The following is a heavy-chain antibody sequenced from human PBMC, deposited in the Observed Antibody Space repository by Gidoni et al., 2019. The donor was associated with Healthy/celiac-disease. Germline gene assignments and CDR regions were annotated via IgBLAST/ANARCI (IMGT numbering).Heavy chain of an antibody. V-gene: IGHV1-46*01. CDR1: GYHFTSYY. Sequence: QVQLVQSGAEVKKPGASVKVSCKASGYHFTSYYMHWVRQAPGQGLDLMGIINPSGGSTSYAKKFQGRVTMTRDTSTSTVYMELSSLRSEDTAVYYCARAKTGGAPMSNWFDPWGQGTLVTVSS. CDR2: INPSGGST. D-gene: IGHD1-26*01. J-gene: IGHJ5*02. CDR3: ARAKTGGAPMSNWFDP.